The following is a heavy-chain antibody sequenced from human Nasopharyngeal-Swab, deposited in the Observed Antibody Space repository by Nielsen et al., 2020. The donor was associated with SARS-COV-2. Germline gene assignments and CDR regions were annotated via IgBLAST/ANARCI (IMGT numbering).Heavy chain of an antibody. CDR2: IIPIFGTA. CDR3: ARGKGKDSGVDY. V-gene: IGHV1-69*06. D-gene: IGHD1-26*01. Sequence: GLEWMGGIIPIFGTANYAQKFQGRVTITADKSTSTAYMELSSLRSEDTAVYYCARGKGKDSGVDYWGQGTLVTVSS. J-gene: IGHJ4*02.